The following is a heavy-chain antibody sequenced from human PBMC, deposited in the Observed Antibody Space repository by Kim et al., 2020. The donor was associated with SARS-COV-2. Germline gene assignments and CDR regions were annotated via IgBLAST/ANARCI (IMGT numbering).Heavy chain of an antibody. D-gene: IGHD3-10*01. CDR3: ARDLTRGSGSQGLDY. J-gene: IGHJ4*02. V-gene: IGHV3-48*03. Sequence: DSVKGRFTISRDNAENSLYLQMNRLRAEDTAVYYCARDLTRGSGSQGLDYWGQGALVTVSS.